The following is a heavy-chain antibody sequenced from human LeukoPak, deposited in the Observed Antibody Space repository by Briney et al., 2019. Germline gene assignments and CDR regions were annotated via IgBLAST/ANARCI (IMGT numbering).Heavy chain of an antibody. J-gene: IGHJ4*02. Sequence: PSETLSLTCTVSGGSISSSSYYWGWIRQPPGKGLEWIGSIYYSGSTNYNPSLKSRVTISVDTSKNQFSLKLSSVTAADTAAYYCARGRGTRIAAAGLFDYWGQGTLVTVSS. CDR3: ARGRGTRIAAAGLFDY. CDR2: IYYSGST. V-gene: IGHV4-39*07. D-gene: IGHD6-13*01. CDR1: GGSISSSSYY.